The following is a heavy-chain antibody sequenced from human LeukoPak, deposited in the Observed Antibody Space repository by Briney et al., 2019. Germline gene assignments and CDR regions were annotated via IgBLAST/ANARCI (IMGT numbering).Heavy chain of an antibody. D-gene: IGHD6-19*01. CDR3: ARDHSHIRSGWKSLLFDY. Sequence: GASVKVSCKASGYTFTIYGISWVRQAPGEGLEWVGWISTHNGNTNYAQKLQGRVTLTTDTSTNTAYMELKRLRSDDTAVYYCARDHSHIRSGWKSLLFDYWGQRTLVTVSS. V-gene: IGHV1-18*01. J-gene: IGHJ4*02. CDR2: ISTHNGNT. CDR1: GYTFTIYG.